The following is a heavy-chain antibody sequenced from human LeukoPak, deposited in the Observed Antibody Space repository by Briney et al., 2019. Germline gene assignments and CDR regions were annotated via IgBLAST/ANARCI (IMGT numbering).Heavy chain of an antibody. CDR3: AKDNRRHYTSGPNPDSLH. J-gene: IGHJ4*02. CDR2: ISWNSGST. V-gene: IGHV3-9*01. D-gene: IGHD6-19*01. Sequence: GGSLRLSCAGSGFIFNNYAMHWVRQPPGKGLEWVSGISWNSGSTDYADSVKGRFTISRDNAKNSLYLQMNSLRVEDTAFYYCAKDNRRHYTSGPNPDSLHWGQGALVTVSS. CDR1: GFIFNNYA.